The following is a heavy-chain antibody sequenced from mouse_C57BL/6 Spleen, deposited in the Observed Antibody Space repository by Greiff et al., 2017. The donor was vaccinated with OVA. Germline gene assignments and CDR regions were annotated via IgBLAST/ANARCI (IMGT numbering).Heavy chain of an antibody. CDR2: ISSGGDYI. J-gene: IGHJ1*03. Sequence: EVQRVESGEGLVKPGGSLKLTCAASGFTFSSYAMSWVRQTPEKRLEWVAYISSGGDYIYYADTVKGRFTISRDNARNTLYLQMSSLKSEDTAMYYCTRDRGSGGYFDVWGTGTTVTVSS. CDR1: GFTFSSYA. CDR3: TRDRGSGGYFDV. V-gene: IGHV5-9-1*02. D-gene: IGHD1-1*01.